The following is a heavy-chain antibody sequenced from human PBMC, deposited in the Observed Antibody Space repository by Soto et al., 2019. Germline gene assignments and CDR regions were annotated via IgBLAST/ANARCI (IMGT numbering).Heavy chain of an antibody. CDR3: ARDGDGRMTTNPYYYNGMDV. CDR1: GGPVGSYG. J-gene: IGHJ6*02. CDR2: VFYTGRA. D-gene: IGHD4-4*01. Sequence: XGTLALTFTVSGGPVGSYGWSWIRQPPGKGLEWIGYVFYTGRANYNASLKSRVSISLDTSNYQFSLKLSSVTAADTAVYYCARDGDGRMTTNPYYYNGMDVWGPGTTVTVSS. V-gene: IGHV4-59*02.